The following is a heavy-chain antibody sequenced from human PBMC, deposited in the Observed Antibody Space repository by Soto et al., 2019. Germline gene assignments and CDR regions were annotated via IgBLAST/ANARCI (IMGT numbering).Heavy chain of an antibody. J-gene: IGHJ4*02. V-gene: IGHV3-30-3*01. CDR2: ISYDGSNK. D-gene: IGHD3-10*01. CDR1: GFTFSSYA. CDR3: ASPTRGGGQGGYFDY. Sequence: PGGSLRLSCAASGFTFSSYAMHWVRQAPGKGLEWVAVISYDGSNKYYADSVKGRFTISRDNSKNTLYLQMNSLRAEDTAVYYCASPTRGGGQGGYFDYWGQGTLVTVSS.